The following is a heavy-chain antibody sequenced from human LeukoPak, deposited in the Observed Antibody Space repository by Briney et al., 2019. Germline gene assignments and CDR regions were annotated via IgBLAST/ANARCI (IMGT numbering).Heavy chain of an antibody. Sequence: GGSLRPSCAASGFTFSSYAMSWVRQAPGKGLEWVSAISGSGDSTNYADSVKGRFSISRDNSMNTLYLQMNSLRAEDTAAYYCATYSSSSPYWGQGTLVTVSS. CDR3: ATYSSSSPY. CDR1: GFTFSSYA. J-gene: IGHJ4*02. CDR2: ISGSGDST. D-gene: IGHD6-6*01. V-gene: IGHV3-23*01.